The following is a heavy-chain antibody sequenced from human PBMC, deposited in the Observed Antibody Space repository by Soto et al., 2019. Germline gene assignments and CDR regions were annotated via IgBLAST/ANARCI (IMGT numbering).Heavy chain of an antibody. CDR2: ISGSGGGT. D-gene: IGHD6-6*01. V-gene: IGHV3-23*01. J-gene: IGHJ4*02. Sequence: PGGSLRLSCAATGFTFSSYAMSWVRQAPGKGLEWVSVISGSGGGTYYADSVKGRFTISRDKSKNTLYLQMNSLRVEDTAVFYCAKTPAARPNPYLDSWGQGTLVTVSS. CDR1: GFTFSSYA. CDR3: AKTPAARPNPYLDS.